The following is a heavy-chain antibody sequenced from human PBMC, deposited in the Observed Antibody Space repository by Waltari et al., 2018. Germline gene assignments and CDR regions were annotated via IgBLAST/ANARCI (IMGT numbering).Heavy chain of an antibody. CDR1: GGTFSSYA. CDR3: ARDRKRFLEWPDAFDI. J-gene: IGHJ3*02. CDR2: INPNSGGT. V-gene: IGHV1-2*06. D-gene: IGHD3-3*01. Sequence: QVQLVQSGAEVKKPGSSVKVSCKASGGTFSSYAISCVRQAPGQGLEWMGRINPNSGGTNYAQKFQGRVTMTRDTSISTAYMELSRLRSDDTAVYYCARDRKRFLEWPDAFDIWGQGTMVTVSS.